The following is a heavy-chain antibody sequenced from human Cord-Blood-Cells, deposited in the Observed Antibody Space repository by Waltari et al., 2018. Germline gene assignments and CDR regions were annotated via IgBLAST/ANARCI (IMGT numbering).Heavy chain of an antibody. Sequence: EVQLVESGGGLVQPGGSLRLSCAASGFTFSSYEMNWVSQAPGKGLEWVSYISSSGSTICYADSVKGRFTISRDNAKNSLYLQMNSLRAEDTAVYYCARADGSSWYFDYWGQGTLVTVSS. J-gene: IGHJ4*02. CDR2: ISSSGSTI. CDR3: ARADGSSWYFDY. V-gene: IGHV3-48*03. D-gene: IGHD6-13*01. CDR1: GFTFSSYE.